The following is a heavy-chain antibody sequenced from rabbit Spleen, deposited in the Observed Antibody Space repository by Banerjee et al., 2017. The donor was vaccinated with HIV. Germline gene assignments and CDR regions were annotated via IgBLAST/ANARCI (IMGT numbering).Heavy chain of an antibody. V-gene: IGHV1S45*01. CDR2: IDTGSSGFT. Sequence: ELVESGGGLVQPGGSLKLSCKASRFDFSTYSMSWVRQAPGKGLEWIACIDTGSSGFTYFATWAKGRFTISKTSSTTVTLQMTSLTVADTATYFCARDTGSSFSSYGMDLWGPGTLVTVS. D-gene: IGHD8-1*01. CDR1: RFDFSTYS. CDR3: ARDTGSSFSSYGMDL. J-gene: IGHJ6*01.